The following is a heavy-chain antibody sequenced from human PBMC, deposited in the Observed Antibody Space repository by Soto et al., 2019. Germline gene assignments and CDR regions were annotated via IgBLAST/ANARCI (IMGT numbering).Heavy chain of an antibody. CDR1: GGSFSGYY. CDR3: ARARIYGGNPWGMDV. CDR2: INHSGST. J-gene: IGHJ6*02. Sequence: QVQLQQWGAGLLKPSETLSLTCAVYGGSFSGYYWSWIRQPPGKGLEWIGEINHSGSTNYNPSLKIRVTISVDTSKNQFSLKLSSVTAADTAVYYCARARIYGGNPWGMDVWGQGTTVTVSS. V-gene: IGHV4-34*01. D-gene: IGHD4-17*01.